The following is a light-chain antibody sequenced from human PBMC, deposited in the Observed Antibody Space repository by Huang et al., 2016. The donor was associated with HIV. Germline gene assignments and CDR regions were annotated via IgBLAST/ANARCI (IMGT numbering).Light chain of an antibody. J-gene: IGKJ3*01. Sequence: DIQMTQSPSSLSASVGDRVTITCRASQSISSYLNWCQQKPGKAPKLRIYAASSLQSGVPSRLSGSGSGTDFTLTISSLQPEDFATYYCQQSYSTPLFTFGPGTKVDIK. CDR1: QSISSY. CDR3: QQSYSTPLFT. CDR2: AAS. V-gene: IGKV1-39*01.